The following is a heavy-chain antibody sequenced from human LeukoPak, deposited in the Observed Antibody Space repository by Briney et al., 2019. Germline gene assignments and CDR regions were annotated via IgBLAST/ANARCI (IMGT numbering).Heavy chain of an antibody. Sequence: GGSLRLSCAASGFTFSSYGMSWVRQAPGKGLEWVSAISGSGGSTYYADSVKGRFTISRDNSKNTLYLQMKSLRAEDTAVYYCAKDKKYDDFWSGHDAFDIWGQGTMVTVSS. V-gene: IGHV3-23*01. CDR1: GFTFSSYG. D-gene: IGHD3-3*01. CDR3: AKDKKYDDFWSGHDAFDI. CDR2: ISGSGGST. J-gene: IGHJ3*02.